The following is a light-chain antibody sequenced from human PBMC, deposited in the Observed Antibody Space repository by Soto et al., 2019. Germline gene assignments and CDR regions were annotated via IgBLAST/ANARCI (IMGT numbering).Light chain of an antibody. J-gene: IGKJ5*01. CDR2: AAS. CDR1: QGISNY. CDR3: QQYDNLPT. V-gene: IGKV1-33*01. Sequence: DIQMTQSPSSLSASVVDRVTITCRASQGISNYLAWYQQKPGTVPKLLISAASTLQTGVPSRFSGSGSGTDFTFTISSLQAEDIGTYYCQQYDNLPTFGQGTRLEIK.